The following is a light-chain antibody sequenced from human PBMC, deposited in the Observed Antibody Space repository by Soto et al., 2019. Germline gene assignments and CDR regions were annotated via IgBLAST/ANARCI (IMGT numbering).Light chain of an antibody. Sequence: QSVLTQPPSASGSPGHSVTVSCTGTSSDVGGYNYVSWYQQHPGKAPKLMIYEVNKRPSGVPDRFSGSKSGNTASLTVSGLQAEDEADYYCISYAGSDNFVFGTGTKLTVL. CDR2: EVN. J-gene: IGLJ1*01. CDR1: SSDVGGYNY. CDR3: ISYAGSDNFV. V-gene: IGLV2-8*01.